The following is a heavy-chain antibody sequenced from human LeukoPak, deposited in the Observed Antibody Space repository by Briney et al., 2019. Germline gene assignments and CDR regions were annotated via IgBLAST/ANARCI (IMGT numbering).Heavy chain of an antibody. CDR3: AKDHQRRFGY. CDR2: ISSSSSTI. Sequence: PGGSLRLSCAASGFTFSSYSMNWVRQAPGKGLEWASYISSSSSTIYYADSVKGRFTISRDNSKNTLYLQMNSLRAEDTAVYYCAKDHQRRFGYWGQGTLVTVSS. CDR1: GFTFSSYS. V-gene: IGHV3-48*01. J-gene: IGHJ4*02.